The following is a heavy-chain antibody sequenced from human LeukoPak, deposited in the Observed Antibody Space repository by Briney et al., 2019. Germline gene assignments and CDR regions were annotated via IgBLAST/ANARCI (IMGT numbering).Heavy chain of an antibody. CDR2: IYYSGST. CDR1: GGSVSSSSYY. Sequence: PSETLSLTCTVSGGSVSSSSYYWGWIRQPPGKGLEWIGSIYYSGSTYYNPSLKSRVTISVDTSKNQFSLKLSSVTAADTAVYYCAGSIQPGSRYYYYYGMDVWGQGTTVTVSS. CDR3: AGSIQPGSRYYYYYGMDV. J-gene: IGHJ6*02. V-gene: IGHV4-39*01. D-gene: IGHD5-18*01.